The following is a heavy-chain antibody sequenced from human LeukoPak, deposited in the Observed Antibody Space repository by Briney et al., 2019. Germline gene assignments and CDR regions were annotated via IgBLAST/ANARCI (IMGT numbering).Heavy chain of an antibody. D-gene: IGHD3-9*01. CDR2: VDPRSGIT. Sequence: ASVKVSCRASGYTFTDYYIHWVRRAPGQGLEWMGWVDPRSGITKCTQKFQGRVTMTRDTSINTVYVDLGGLTFDDTAAYYCATDNYGMLDYWGQGTLVTVSS. CDR1: GYTFTDYY. CDR3: ATDNYGMLDY. V-gene: IGHV1-2*02. J-gene: IGHJ4*02.